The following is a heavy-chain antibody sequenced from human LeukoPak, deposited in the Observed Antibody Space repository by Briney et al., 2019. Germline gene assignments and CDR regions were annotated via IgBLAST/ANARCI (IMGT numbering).Heavy chain of an antibody. D-gene: IGHD1-1*01. J-gene: IGHJ4*02. Sequence: SETLSLTCTVSGGSISSYYWSWIRQPPGKGLEWIGYIYYSGSTYYNPSLKSRVTISIDTSRNQFSLRLSSVTAADTAVYYCARVRSWNDFDYWGQGTLVTVSS. CDR3: ARVRSWNDFDY. V-gene: IGHV4-59*01. CDR2: IYYSGST. CDR1: GGSISSYY.